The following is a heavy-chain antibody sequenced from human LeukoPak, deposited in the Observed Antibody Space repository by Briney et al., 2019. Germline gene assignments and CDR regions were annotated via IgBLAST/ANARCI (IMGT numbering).Heavy chain of an antibody. D-gene: IGHD3-22*01. CDR3: ARYGSSSGVDY. J-gene: IGHJ4*02. CDR1: GYTYTGYY. CDR2: INPNSGGT. V-gene: IGHV1-2*02. Sequence: GASVKVSCKASGYTYTGYYIHWVRQAPGQGLEWMGWINPNSGGTNYAQKFQGRVTMTRDTSISTAYMELSRLRSDDTAVYYCARYGSSSGVDYWGQGTLVIVSS.